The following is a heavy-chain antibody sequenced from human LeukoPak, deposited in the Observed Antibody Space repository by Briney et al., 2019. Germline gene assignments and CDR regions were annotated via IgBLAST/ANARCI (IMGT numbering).Heavy chain of an antibody. CDR2: IYDGGST. CDR3: ARGFGSGWYGDY. J-gene: IGHJ4*02. V-gene: IGHV3-53*01. Sequence: GGSLRLSRAASGLTVSSNYMSWVRQAPGKGLEWVSLIYDGGSTYYADSVKGRFTISRDNSKNTLYLQMNSLRAEDTAMYYCARGFGSGWYGDYWGQGTLVTVSS. D-gene: IGHD6-19*01. CDR1: GLTVSSNY.